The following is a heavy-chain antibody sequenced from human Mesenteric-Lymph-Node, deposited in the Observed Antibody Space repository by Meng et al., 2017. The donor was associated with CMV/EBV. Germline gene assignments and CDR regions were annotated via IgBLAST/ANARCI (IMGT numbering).Heavy chain of an antibody. CDR2: IVGSGTTI. J-gene: IGHJ5*02. CDR1: GFTVSSYE. CDR3: ARHPVYYGSGSYDGT. D-gene: IGHD3-10*01. V-gene: IGHV3-48*03. Sequence: GESLKISCAVSGFTVSSYEMNWVRQAPGKGLEWVSYIVGSGTTINYADSVKGRFTMSRDNAKNSLYLQMNSLRAEDTAVYYCARHPVYYGSGSYDGTWGQGTLVTVSS.